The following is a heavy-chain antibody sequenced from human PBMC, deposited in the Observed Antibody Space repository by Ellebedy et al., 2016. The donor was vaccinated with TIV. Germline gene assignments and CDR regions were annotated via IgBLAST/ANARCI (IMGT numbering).Heavy chain of an antibody. V-gene: IGHV1-2*02. D-gene: IGHD3-22*01. CDR2: INPNSGGT. J-gene: IGHJ4*02. CDR3: ARDNYYDSSGYNDFDY. CDR1: GYTFTGYY. Sequence: ASVKVSCKASGYTFTGYYMHWVRQAPGQGLEWMGWINPNSGGTNYAQKFQGRVTMTRDTSISTAYMELSRLRSDDTAVYYCARDNYYDSSGYNDFDYWGQGTLVTVSS.